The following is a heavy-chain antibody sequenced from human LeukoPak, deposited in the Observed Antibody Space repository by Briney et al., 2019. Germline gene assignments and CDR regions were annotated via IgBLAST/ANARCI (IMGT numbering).Heavy chain of an antibody. V-gene: IGHV3-7*05. CDR1: GFTFRSSW. CDR3: ARDSGYNALDY. D-gene: IGHD5-12*01. J-gene: IGHJ4*02. CDR2: IKEDGGVT. Sequence: GGSLRLSCTASGFTFRSSWMAWIRQAPGKGLEWLANIKEDGGVTNYVDSVKGRFTISRDNAKNSLSLQMNSLRDEDTALYYCARDSGYNALDYWGQGTLVTVSS.